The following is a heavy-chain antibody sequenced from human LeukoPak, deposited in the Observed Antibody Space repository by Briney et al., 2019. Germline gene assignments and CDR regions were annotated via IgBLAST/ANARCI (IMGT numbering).Heavy chain of an antibody. CDR2: ITRDGSST. J-gene: IGHJ4*02. D-gene: IGHD3-10*01. Sequence: LPGPSLRPSWAASAFSFSSYWTHSVRQPPGEWPGWVSRITRDGSSTSYADSVKGRFAISRDNAKNTLYLQMNSLRAEDTAVYYCARGRRSYPLDYWGQGTLVTVSS. V-gene: IGHV3-74*01. CDR3: ARGRRSYPLDY. CDR1: AFSFSSYW.